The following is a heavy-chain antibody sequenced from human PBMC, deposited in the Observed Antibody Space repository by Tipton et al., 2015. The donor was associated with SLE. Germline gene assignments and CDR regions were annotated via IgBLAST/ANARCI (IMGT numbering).Heavy chain of an antibody. CDR2: INHSGST. V-gene: IGHV4-34*01. J-gene: IGHJ4*02. CDR3: ARVVEMTRGIFASYYFDY. Sequence: TLSLTCAVYGGSFSGYYWSWIRQPPGKGLEWIGEINHSGSTSYNPSLKSRVTMSIDSSKNQFSLILSSVTAADTAVYYCARVVEMTRGIFASYYFDYWGQGTLVTVSS. CDR1: GGSFSGYY. D-gene: IGHD3-3*01.